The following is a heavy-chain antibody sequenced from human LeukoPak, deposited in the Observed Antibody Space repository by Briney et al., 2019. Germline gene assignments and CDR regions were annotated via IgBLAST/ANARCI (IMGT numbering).Heavy chain of an antibody. CDR3: SRHRGNDGFDI. J-gene: IGHJ3*02. CDR2: ISYSGST. V-gene: IGHV4-31*03. D-gene: IGHD3-10*01. Sequence: PSETLSLTCTVSGGSISSGGYYWSWVRQHPGTGLEWIGYISYSGSTEYTPSLSSRVTISIDTARNQFSLKLTSVTAADTALYYCSRHRGNDGFDIWGQGTKVTVSS. CDR1: GGSISSGGYY.